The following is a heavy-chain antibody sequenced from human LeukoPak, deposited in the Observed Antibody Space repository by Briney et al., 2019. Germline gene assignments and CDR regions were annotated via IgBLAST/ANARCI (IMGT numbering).Heavy chain of an antibody. CDR1: GFTFSSFG. Sequence: GGFLRLSCAASGFTFSSFGMHWVRQAPGKGLEWVTSIRYDGTNKYYTDSVKGRFTISRDNSKNSLYLQMNSLRAEDTALYYCAKGFLNYYYYMDVWGKGTTVTVSS. V-gene: IGHV3-30*02. CDR2: IRYDGTNK. D-gene: IGHD3-3*01. J-gene: IGHJ6*03. CDR3: AKGFLNYYYYMDV.